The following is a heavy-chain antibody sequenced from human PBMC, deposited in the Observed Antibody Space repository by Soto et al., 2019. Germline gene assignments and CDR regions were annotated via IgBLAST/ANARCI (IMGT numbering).Heavy chain of an antibody. CDR1: GYTFTTFW. J-gene: IGHJ5*02. V-gene: IGHV5-10-1*01. D-gene: IGHD2-2*01. Sequence: GESLKISCTGFGYTFTTFWISWVRQMPGRGLEWMGRIDPRDSYTNYSPSFQGHVTISADKSISTAYLQWGSLKASDTAMYYCARLFCSSSTCDSWFDPWGQGTLVTV. CDR3: ARLFCSSSTCDSWFDP. CDR2: IDPRDSYT.